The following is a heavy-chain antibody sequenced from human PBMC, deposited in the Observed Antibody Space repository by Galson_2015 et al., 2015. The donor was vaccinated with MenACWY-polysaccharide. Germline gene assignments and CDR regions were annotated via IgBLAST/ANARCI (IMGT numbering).Heavy chain of an antibody. CDR1: GFTFSPYW. Sequence: LRLSCSASGFTFSPYWMHWVRQAPGKGLVWVSRIKSDGSSTNYADSVKGRFTISRDNAKNTLYLQMDSLRAEDTALYYCAKGAAHYGSGNYYDYWGQGTQVTVSS. CDR3: AKGAAHYGSGNYYDY. D-gene: IGHD3-10*01. J-gene: IGHJ4*02. V-gene: IGHV3-74*01. CDR2: IKSDGSST.